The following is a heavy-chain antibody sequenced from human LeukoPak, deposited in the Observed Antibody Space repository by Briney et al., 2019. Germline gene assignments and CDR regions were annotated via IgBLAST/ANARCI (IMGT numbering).Heavy chain of an antibody. V-gene: IGHV1-69*13. CDR1: GGTFSSYA. CDR2: IIPIFGTA. CDR3: ARDLGGSYYDFWSGYSLVFDY. D-gene: IGHD3-3*01. J-gene: IGHJ4*02. Sequence: ASVKVSCKASGGTFSSYAISWVRQAPGQGLEWMGGIIPIFGTANYAQKFQGRVTITADESTSTAYMELSSLRSEDTAVYYCARDLGGSYYDFWSGYSLVFDYWGQGTLVTVSS.